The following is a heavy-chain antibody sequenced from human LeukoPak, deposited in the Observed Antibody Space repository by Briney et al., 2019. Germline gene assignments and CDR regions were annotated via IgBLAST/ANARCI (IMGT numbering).Heavy chain of an antibody. Sequence: ASVKVSCKVSGYTLTELSMHWVRQAPGKGLEWMGGFDPEDGETIYAQKFQGRVTMTEDTSTDTAYMGLSSLRSEDTAVYYCATDRLSSFYGDYVWEDYWGQGTLVTVSS. D-gene: IGHD4-17*01. CDR1: GYTLTELS. CDR2: FDPEDGET. CDR3: ATDRLSSFYGDYVWEDY. V-gene: IGHV1-24*01. J-gene: IGHJ4*02.